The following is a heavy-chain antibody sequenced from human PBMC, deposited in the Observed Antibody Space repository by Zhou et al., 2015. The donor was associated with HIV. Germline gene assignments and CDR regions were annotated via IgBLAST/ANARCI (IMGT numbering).Heavy chain of an antibody. CDR3: AKTAKGIAAAKAFDI. Sequence: EVQLFGVWGEAWYSLGGSLRLSCAASGFTFSSYAMSWVRQAPGKGLEWVSAISGSGGSTYYADSVKGRFTISRDNSKNTLYLQMNSLRAEDTAVYYCAKTAKGIAAAKAFDIWGQGTMVTVSS. CDR2: ISGSGGST. CDR1: GFTFSSYA. V-gene: IGHV3-23*01. J-gene: IGHJ3*02. D-gene: IGHD6-13*01.